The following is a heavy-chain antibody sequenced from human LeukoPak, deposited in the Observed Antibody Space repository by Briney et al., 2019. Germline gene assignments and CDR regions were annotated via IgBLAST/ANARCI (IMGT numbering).Heavy chain of an antibody. CDR3: ARPNTAMAYYYGMDV. J-gene: IGHJ6*02. V-gene: IGHV4-39*01. CDR2: IYYSGST. D-gene: IGHD5-18*01. CDR1: GVSISSSSYY. Sequence: SETLSLTCTVSGVSISSSSYYWGWIRQPPGKGLEWSGRIYYSGSTYYNPSLKSRVTISVDTSKNQFSLKLSSVTAADTAVYYCARPNTAMAYYYGMDVWGQGTTVTVSS.